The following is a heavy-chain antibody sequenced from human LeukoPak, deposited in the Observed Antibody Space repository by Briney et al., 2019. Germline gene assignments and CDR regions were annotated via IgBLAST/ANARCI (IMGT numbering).Heavy chain of an antibody. CDR2: IKGGGSEK. J-gene: IGHJ5*02. CDR3: ARDEYRSRWLHP. Sequence: GGSLRLSCAASGFTFSSYLMSWVRLAPGKGLEWVASIKGGGSEKWYADSVKGRFTISRDNAQNSVHLQMNSLRAEDTAVYHCARDEYRSRWLHPWGQGTLVTVTS. V-gene: IGHV3-7*01. D-gene: IGHD5-24*01. CDR1: GFTFSSYL.